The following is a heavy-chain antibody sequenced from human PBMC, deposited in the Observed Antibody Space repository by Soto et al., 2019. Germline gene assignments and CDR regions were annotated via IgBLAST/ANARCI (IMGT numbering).Heavy chain of an antibody. J-gene: IGHJ4*03. CDR1: GFTFSSYW. V-gene: IGHV3-48*04. CDR2: INSSGSTI. Sequence: HPGGSLRLSCAASGFTFSSYWMHWVRQAPGKGLVWVSRINSSGSTIYYADSVKGRFTISRDNAKNSLYLQMNSLRAEDTAVYYCARIFVVVVVAAQEFDYWGQGTMVTVSS. CDR3: ARIFVVVVVAAQEFDY. D-gene: IGHD2-15*01.